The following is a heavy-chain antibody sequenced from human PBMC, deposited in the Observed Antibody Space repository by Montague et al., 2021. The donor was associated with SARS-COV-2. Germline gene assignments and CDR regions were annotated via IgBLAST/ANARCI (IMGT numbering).Heavy chain of an antibody. CDR3: IRGGGSGWLYS. CDR2: FHSGGTT. Sequence: SETLSLTCTVAGVSISSGSYCWGWLRPAPGQGWVWIGNFHSGGTTYYKSRVTISVDTTKTQFSLSMTSVTAAATAVYCAIRGGGSGWLYSWGQGTLVTVSS. CDR1: GVSISSGSYC. V-gene: IGHV4-39*01. J-gene: IGHJ4*02. D-gene: IGHD6-25*01.